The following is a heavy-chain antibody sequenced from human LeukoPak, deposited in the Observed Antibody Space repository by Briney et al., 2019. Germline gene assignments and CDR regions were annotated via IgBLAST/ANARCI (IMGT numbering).Heavy chain of an antibody. CDR2: INPNSGGT. V-gene: IGHV1-2*04. Sequence: GASVKVSCKASGYTFTGYYMHWVRQAPGQGLEWMGWINPNSGGTNYAQKFQGWVTMTRDTSISTAYMELSSLRSEDTAVYYCARDQDGGQLGDYWGQGTLVTVSS. CDR1: GYTFTGYY. J-gene: IGHJ4*02. CDR3: ARDQDGGQLGDY. D-gene: IGHD4-23*01.